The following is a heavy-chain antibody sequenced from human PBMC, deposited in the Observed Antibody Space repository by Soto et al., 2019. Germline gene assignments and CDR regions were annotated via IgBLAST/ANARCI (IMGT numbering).Heavy chain of an antibody. V-gene: IGHV4-59*01. J-gene: IGHJ6*03. Sequence: PSETLSLPCTVSGGSISSYYWSWIRQPPGKGLEWIGYIYYSGSTNYNPSLKSRVTISVDTSKNQFSLKLSSVTAADTAVYYCARGLTSYFYYYYMDVWGKGTTVTVSS. CDR3: ARGLTSYFYYYYMDV. D-gene: IGHD2-21*02. CDR1: GGSISSYY. CDR2: IYYSGST.